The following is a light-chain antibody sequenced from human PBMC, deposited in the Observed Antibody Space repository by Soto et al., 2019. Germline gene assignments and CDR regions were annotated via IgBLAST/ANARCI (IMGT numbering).Light chain of an antibody. CDR2: DVT. V-gene: IGLV2-14*03. J-gene: IGLJ1*01. CDR1: SSDVGAYNY. Sequence: QSALTQPASVSGSPGQSITISCTGSSSDVGAYNYVSWYQHHPDKAPKLVIYDVTNRPSGVSNRFSGSKSGNTASLTISGLQAEDEADYYCNSYTSSTTPYVFRTGTKVTVL. CDR3: NSYTSSTTPYV.